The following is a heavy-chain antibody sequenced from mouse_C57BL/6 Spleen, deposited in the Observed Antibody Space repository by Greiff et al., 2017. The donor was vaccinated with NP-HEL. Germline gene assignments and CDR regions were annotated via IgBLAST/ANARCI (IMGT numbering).Heavy chain of an antibody. V-gene: IGHV1-81*01. Sequence: QVHVKQSGAELARPGASVKLSCKASGYTFTSYGISWVKQRTGQGLEWIGEIYPRSGNTYYNEKFKGKATLTADKSSSTAYMELRSLTSEDSAVYFCARFGDGSSFAYWGQGTLVTVSA. CDR2: IYPRSGNT. CDR3: ARFGDGSSFAY. CDR1: GYTFTSYG. D-gene: IGHD1-1*01. J-gene: IGHJ3*01.